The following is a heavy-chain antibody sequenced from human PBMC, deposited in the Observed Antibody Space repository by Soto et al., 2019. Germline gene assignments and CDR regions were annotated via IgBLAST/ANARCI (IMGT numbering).Heavy chain of an antibody. D-gene: IGHD2-2*01. CDR3: ARVERTLSTPFAYGMDV. CDR1: GGSINSGGYS. V-gene: IGHV4-30-2*01. Sequence: QLQLQESGSGLVKPSQTLSLTCTVSGGSINSGGYSWIWIRQPPGKGREWIGYIYHTGNTFYNPSLQSRVTISVDQSKNQFSLSLGSVTAADTGMYYCARVERTLSTPFAYGMDVWGQGTTVTVSS. J-gene: IGHJ6*02. CDR2: IYHTGNT.